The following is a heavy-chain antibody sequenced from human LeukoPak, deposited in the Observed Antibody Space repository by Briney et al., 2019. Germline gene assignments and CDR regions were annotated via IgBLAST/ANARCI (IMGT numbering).Heavy chain of an antibody. CDR1: GFTLSRYA. J-gene: IGHJ5*02. CDR2: ITGSGQGT. Sequence: AGGSLRLSCVASGFTLSRYAMSWVRQAPGKGLEWVSGITGSGQGTYYADSVKGRFTISRDNSKNTVYLEMKSLRAEDTAVYFCAKDPYSSSTFDWFDPWGQGTQVTVSS. CDR3: AKDPYSSSTFDWFDP. V-gene: IGHV3-23*01. D-gene: IGHD6-6*01.